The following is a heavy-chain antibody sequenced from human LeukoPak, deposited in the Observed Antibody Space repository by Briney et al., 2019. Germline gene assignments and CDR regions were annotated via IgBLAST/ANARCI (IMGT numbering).Heavy chain of an antibody. Sequence: SSVTVSCKPCVYSLNNYDLSWVGQASGQGLEWMGWMNPNSGNSGYAQKYQGRVTMTRNTSMSTAYMELSSLRSEDTALYYCASGTYDFCSGYYSGAYYYYYYMDVWGKGTTVTVSS. V-gene: IGHV1-8*01. CDR1: VYSLNNYD. CDR2: MNPNSGNS. CDR3: ASGTYDFCSGYYSGAYYYYYYMDV. J-gene: IGHJ6*03. D-gene: IGHD3-3*01.